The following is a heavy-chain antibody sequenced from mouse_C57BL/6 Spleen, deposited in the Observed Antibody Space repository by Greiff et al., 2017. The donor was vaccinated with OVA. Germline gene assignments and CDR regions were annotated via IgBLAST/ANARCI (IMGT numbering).Heavy chain of an antibody. CDR2: IDPSDSYT. J-gene: IGHJ4*01. CDR3: ATAEHYAMDY. V-gene: IGHV1-50*01. Sequence: QVQLQQSGAELVKPGASVKLSCKASGYTFTSYWMQWVKQRPGQGLEWIGEIDPSDSYTNYNEKFKGKATLTVDTSSSTAYMQLSSLTSEDSAVYYCATAEHYAMDYWGQGTSVTVSS. CDR1: GYTFTSYW.